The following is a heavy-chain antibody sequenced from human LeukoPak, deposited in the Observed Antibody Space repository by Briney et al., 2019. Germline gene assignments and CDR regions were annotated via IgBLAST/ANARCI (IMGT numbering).Heavy chain of an antibody. CDR2: IKQDGSAK. CDR3: VRDQTYAFDI. Sequence: PGGSPRLSCVASGFTFSSFWMSWVRQAPGKGLEWVANIKQDGSAKYYVDSVKGRFTIFRDNAKNSVYLQVSGLRIEDTAVYYCVRDQTYAFDIWGQGTMVTVSS. J-gene: IGHJ3*02. CDR1: GFTFSSFW. V-gene: IGHV3-7*01.